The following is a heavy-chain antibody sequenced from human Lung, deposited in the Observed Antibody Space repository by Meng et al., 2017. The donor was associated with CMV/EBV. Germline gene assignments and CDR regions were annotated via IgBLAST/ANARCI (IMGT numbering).Heavy chain of an antibody. V-gene: IGHV3-30*02. CDR2: IRFDGSEK. Sequence: GESXKISXAASGFAFSSYGMHWVRQAPGKGLEWVVFIRFDGSEKYHADSVKGRFTISRDNSKNTVYLQMESLRAEDAAVYCCAKEGKSVYNGSSDAAWGQGTLVTVSS. J-gene: IGHJ4*02. CDR3: AKEGKSVYNGSSDAA. CDR1: GFAFSSYG. D-gene: IGHD3-10*01.